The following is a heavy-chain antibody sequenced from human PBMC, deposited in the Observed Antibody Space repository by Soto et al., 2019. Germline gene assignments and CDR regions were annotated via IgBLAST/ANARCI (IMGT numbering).Heavy chain of an antibody. Sequence: GGSLRLSCAASGFTFSTYSMNWVRQAPGKGLEWVSYISSSSTIFYTDSVKGRFTVSRDNAKNSLYLQMNSLRAEDTAVYYCERPTYYYDSSGPTAYWGQGTLVTVSS. J-gene: IGHJ4*02. CDR2: ISSSSTI. V-gene: IGHV3-48*01. CDR3: ERPTYYYDSSGPTAY. D-gene: IGHD3-22*01. CDR1: GFTFSTYS.